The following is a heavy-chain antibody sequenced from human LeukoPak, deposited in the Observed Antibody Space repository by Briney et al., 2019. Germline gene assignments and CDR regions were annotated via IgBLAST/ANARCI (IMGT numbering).Heavy chain of an antibody. CDR3: ARGEAPYYDSSAPGDY. D-gene: IGHD3-22*01. CDR2: ISYDGTNK. Sequence: QPGRSLRLSCAVSGFTFSSYGMHWIRQAPGKGLEWMAVISYDGTNKYYADSVKGRFTISRDNSKNTLYLQMNSLRAEDTAVYYCARGEAPYYDSSAPGDYWGQGTLVTVSS. CDR1: GFTFSSYG. J-gene: IGHJ4*02. V-gene: IGHV3-30*03.